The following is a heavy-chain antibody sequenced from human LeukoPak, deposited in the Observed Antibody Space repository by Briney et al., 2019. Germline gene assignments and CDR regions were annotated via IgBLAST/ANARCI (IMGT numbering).Heavy chain of an antibody. CDR1: GYTFTTYG. J-gene: IGHJ4*02. Sequence: GASVKVSCKVSGYTFTTYGITWVRQAPGQGLEWLGWISTYNGNTNYAQKFQGRVTLTTDTSASIAYLELRSLRSDDTALYYCARDHLDIVPTIYSYWGQGTLVTVSS. V-gene: IGHV1-18*01. CDR3: ARDHLDIVPTIYSY. D-gene: IGHD5-12*01. CDR2: ISTYNGNT.